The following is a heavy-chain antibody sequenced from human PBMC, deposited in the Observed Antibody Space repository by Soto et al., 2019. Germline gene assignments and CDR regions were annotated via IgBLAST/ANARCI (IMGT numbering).Heavy chain of an antibody. CDR2: IIPIFGTA. D-gene: IGHD3-3*01. V-gene: IGHV1-69*13. J-gene: IGHJ4*02. Sequence: SVKVSCKASGGTFSSYAISWVRQAPGQGLEWMGGIIPIFGTANYAQKFQGRVTITADESTSTAYMELSSLRSEDTAVYYCARWAYDFWSGYYGYFDYWGQGTLVTVSS. CDR1: GGTFSSYA. CDR3: ARWAYDFWSGYYGYFDY.